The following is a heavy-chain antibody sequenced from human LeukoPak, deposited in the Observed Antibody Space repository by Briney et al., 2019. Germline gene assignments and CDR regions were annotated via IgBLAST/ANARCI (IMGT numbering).Heavy chain of an antibody. CDR1: GYSFTSYW. D-gene: IGHD4-17*01. CDR2: IYPGDSDT. V-gene: IGHV5-51*01. J-gene: IGHJ4*02. Sequence: GESLKISCKGSGYSFTSYWIGWVRQMPGKGLEWMGIIYPGDSDTRYSPSFQGQVTISADKSISTAYLQWSSLKASDTAMYYCARSPQGALNYGDPLFDYWGQGTLVTVSS. CDR3: ARSPQGALNYGDPLFDY.